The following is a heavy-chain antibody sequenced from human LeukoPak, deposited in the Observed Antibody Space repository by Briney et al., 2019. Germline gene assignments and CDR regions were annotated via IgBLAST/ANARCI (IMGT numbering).Heavy chain of an antibody. Sequence: GGSLRLSCTASGFSISGHWQTRVRQTPGKGLEWVAHINADGSEKSYVGSVKGRFTISKDSVENSVTLQMNSVRVEDTAVYYCGRGHYGLDVWGQGATVTVSS. CDR2: INADGSEK. V-gene: IGHV3-7*01. CDR3: GRGHYGLDV. CDR1: GFSISGHW. J-gene: IGHJ6*02.